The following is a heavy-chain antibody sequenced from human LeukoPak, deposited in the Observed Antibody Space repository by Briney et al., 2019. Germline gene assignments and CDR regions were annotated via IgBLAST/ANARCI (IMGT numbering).Heavy chain of an antibody. CDR2: ISGSGGST. CDR1: GFTFSSYG. CDR3: AKHPGDFTGIVTYYYMDV. V-gene: IGHV3-23*01. D-gene: IGHD1-26*01. Sequence: GGTLRLSCAASGFTFSSYGMSWVRQAPGKGLEWVSAISGSGGSTYYADSVKGRFTISRDNSKNTLFLQMNSLRAEDTAVYYCAKHPGDFTGIVTYYYMDVWGKGTTVIVSS. J-gene: IGHJ6*03.